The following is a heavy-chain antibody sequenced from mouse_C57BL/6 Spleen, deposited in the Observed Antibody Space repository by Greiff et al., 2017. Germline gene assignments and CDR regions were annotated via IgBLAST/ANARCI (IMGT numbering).Heavy chain of an antibody. CDR1: GYAFSSSW. J-gene: IGHJ1*03. CDR3: AREGYFDV. Sequence: VQLQQPGPELVKPGASVKISCKASGYAFSSSWMNWVKQRPGQGLEWIGRIYPGDGDTNYNGKFKGKATLTADKSSSTAYMQLSSLTSEDSAVYFCAREGYFDVWGTGTTVTVSS. V-gene: IGHV1-82*01. CDR2: IYPGDGDT.